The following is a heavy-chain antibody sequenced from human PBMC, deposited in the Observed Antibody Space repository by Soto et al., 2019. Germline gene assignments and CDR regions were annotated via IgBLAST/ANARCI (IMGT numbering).Heavy chain of an antibody. J-gene: IGHJ5*02. CDR1: GFTFSSYS. D-gene: IGHD4-17*01. CDR2: ISSSSSYI. CDR3: ARDWYGGYAFDP. Sequence: PGGSLRLSCAASGFTFSSYSMNWVRQAPGKGLEWVSSISSSSSYIYYADSVKGRFTISRDNAKNSLYLQMNSLRAEDTAVYYCARDWYGGYAFDPWGQGTLVTVSS. V-gene: IGHV3-21*01.